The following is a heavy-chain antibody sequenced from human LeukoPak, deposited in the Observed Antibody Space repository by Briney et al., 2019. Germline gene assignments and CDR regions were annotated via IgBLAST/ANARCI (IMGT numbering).Heavy chain of an antibody. CDR2: IIPIFGTA. CDR3: ASTRIVFNPAAMYY. Sequence: ASVKVSCKASGGTFSSYAISWVRQAPGQGLEWMGGIIPIFGTANYAQKFQGRVTITADESTSTAYMELSSLRSEDTAVYYCASTRIVFNPAAMYYWGQGTLVTVSS. V-gene: IGHV1-69*13. D-gene: IGHD2-2*01. CDR1: GGTFSSYA. J-gene: IGHJ4*02.